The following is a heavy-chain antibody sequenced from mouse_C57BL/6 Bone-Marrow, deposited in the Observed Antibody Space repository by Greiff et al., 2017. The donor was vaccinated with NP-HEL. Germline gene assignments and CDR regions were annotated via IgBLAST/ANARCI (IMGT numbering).Heavy chain of an antibody. Sequence: EVQVVESGGGLVKPGGSLKLSCAASGFTFSDYGMHWVRQAPEKGLEWVAYISSGSSTISYADTVKGRFTISRDNAKNTLFLQMTSLRSEDTAMYYCARGYYWFAYWGQGTLVTVSA. J-gene: IGHJ3*01. CDR3: ARGYYWFAY. CDR1: GFTFSDYG. V-gene: IGHV5-17*01. CDR2: ISSGSSTI. D-gene: IGHD2-3*01.